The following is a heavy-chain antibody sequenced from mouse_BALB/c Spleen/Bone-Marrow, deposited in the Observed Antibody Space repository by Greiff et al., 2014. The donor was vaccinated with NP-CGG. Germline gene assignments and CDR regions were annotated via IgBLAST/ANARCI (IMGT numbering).Heavy chain of an antibody. J-gene: IGHJ3*01. CDR2: INPYNGGT. V-gene: IGHV1-18*01. Sequence: VHVKQSGPELVKPGASMKISCKASGYSFTGYTMNWVKQSHGKNLEWVGLINPYNGGTSYNQEFKGKATLTVDKSSSTAYMELLSLTSEDSAVYYCARDYYGFSYGFAYWGQGTLVTVSA. D-gene: IGHD1-1*01. CDR3: ARDYYGFSYGFAY. CDR1: GYSFTGYT.